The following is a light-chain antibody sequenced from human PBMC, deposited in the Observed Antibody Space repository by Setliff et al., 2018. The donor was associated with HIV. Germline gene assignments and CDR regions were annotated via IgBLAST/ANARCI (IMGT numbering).Light chain of an antibody. V-gene: IGLV1-40*01. CDR3: QSYDSSLTGYV. Sequence: GAPGQRLTISCTGSSSNIGARFSVHWYQHLPGAAPKLLIYDDNNRPSGVPDRFSGSKSGTSASLAITGLQAEDEADYYCQSYDSSLTGYVFGTGTKVTVL. CDR2: DDN. CDR1: SSNIGARFS. J-gene: IGLJ1*01.